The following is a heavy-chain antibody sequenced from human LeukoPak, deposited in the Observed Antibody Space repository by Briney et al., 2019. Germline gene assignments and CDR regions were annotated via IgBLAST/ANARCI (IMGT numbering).Heavy chain of an antibody. J-gene: IGHJ6*03. CDR2: IYYSGST. CDR1: SGSISTYY. CDR3: ARVFKSNYYYYYYMDV. D-gene: IGHD4-11*01. Sequence: SETLSLTCTVSSGSISTYYWNWIRQPPGKGLEWIGYIYYSGSTNYNPSLKSRVTMSVDTSKDQFSLKLSSVTAADTAVYYCARVFKSNYYYYYYMDVWGKGTTVTASS. V-gene: IGHV4-59*01.